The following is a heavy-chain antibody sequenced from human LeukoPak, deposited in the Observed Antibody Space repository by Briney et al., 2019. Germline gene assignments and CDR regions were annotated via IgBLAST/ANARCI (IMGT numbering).Heavy chain of an antibody. V-gene: IGHV1-69*05. CDR2: IIPIFGTA. D-gene: IGHD1-26*01. Sequence: ASVKVSCKASGGTFSSYAISWVRQAPGQGLEWMGGIIPIFGTANYAQKFQGRVTITTDESTSTAYMELSSLRSEGTAVYYCAREVGARYYFDYWGQGTLVTVSS. CDR3: AREVGARYYFDY. CDR1: GGTFSSYA. J-gene: IGHJ4*02.